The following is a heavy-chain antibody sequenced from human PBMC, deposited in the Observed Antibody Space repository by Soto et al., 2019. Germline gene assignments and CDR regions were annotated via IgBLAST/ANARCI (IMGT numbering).Heavy chain of an antibody. J-gene: IGHJ4*02. CDR3: AKDAVVVPAAEYYFDY. V-gene: IGHV3-23*01. D-gene: IGHD2-2*01. CDR1: GFTFSSYA. Sequence: EVQLLESGGGLVQPGGSLRISCAASGFTFSSYAMSWVRQAPGKGLEWVSAISGSGGSTYYADSVKCRFTIARDNSKNTLYLQMNSLRAEDTAVYYCAKDAVVVPAAEYYFDYWGQGTLVTVSS. CDR2: ISGSGGST.